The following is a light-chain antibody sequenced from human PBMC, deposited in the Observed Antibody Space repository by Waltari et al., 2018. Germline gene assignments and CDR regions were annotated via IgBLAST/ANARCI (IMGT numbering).Light chain of an antibody. J-gene: IGLJ2*01. CDR1: ASHLGEVHQ. Sequence: QSVLTHPPSVSGTPGRRVTISCPGRASHLGEVHQVPCYQQIPGTAPKLLIFGNNKRPSGVPDRFSGSKSGTSASLAITGLQAEDEGDYYCQSFDSRLSDGVVFGGGTKVTVL. CDR2: GNN. V-gene: IGLV1-40*01. CDR3: QSFDSRLSDGVV.